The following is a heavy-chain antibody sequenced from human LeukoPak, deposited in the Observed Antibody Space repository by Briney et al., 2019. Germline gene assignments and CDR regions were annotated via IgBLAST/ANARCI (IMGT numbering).Heavy chain of an antibody. CDR2: ISGSSDTT. CDR3: AKRIGGVNSFDH. D-gene: IGHD3-16*01. V-gene: IGHV3-23*01. Sequence: GGSLRLSCAGSGFTFSSYGMSWVRQAPGKGLEWVSVISGSSDTTYYADSVKGRFIISRDNSKNTLYLQMNSLRAEDTAVYYCAKRIGGVNSFDHWGQGTLVTVSS. CDR1: GFTFSSYG. J-gene: IGHJ4*02.